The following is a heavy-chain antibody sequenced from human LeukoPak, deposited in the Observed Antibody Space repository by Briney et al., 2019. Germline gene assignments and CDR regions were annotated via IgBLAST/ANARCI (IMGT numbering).Heavy chain of an antibody. CDR3: AKGSAMIVVVITS. Sequence: GGSLRLSCAASGSTFSSYAMSWVRQAPGKGLEWVSAISGSGGSTYYADSVKGRFTISRDNSKNTLYLQMNSLRAEDTAVYYCAKGSAMIVVVITSWGQGTLVTVSS. V-gene: IGHV3-23*01. CDR1: GSTFSSYA. J-gene: IGHJ4*02. CDR2: ISGSGGST. D-gene: IGHD3-22*01.